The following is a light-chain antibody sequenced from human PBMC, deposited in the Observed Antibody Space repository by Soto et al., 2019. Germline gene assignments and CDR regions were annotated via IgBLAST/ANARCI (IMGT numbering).Light chain of an antibody. CDR3: QSYDSDFVV. V-gene: IGLV6-57*04. CDR1: SGSIANNY. Sequence: NFMLTQPHSVSDSPGKTLSISCTRSSGSIANNYVQWYQQRSGSAPTTVIYENNQRLSGVPDRFSGSTDGSSNSASLTISGLQTEDEADYYCQSYDSDFVVFGGGTKVTVL. J-gene: IGLJ2*01. CDR2: ENN.